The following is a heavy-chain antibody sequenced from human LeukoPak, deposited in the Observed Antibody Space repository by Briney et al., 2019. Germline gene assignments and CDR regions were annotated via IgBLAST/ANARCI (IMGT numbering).Heavy chain of an antibody. J-gene: IGHJ3*02. CDR2: IRYDGSNK. CDR1: GFTFSSYG. CDR3: AKDQGYDFWSGYYPGAFDI. D-gene: IGHD3-3*01. V-gene: IGHV3-30*02. Sequence: GGSLRLSCAASGFTFSSYGMHWVRQAPGKGLEWVAYIRYDGSNKYYADSVKGRFTISRDNSKNTLYLQMNSLRAEDTAVYYCAKDQGYDFWSGYYPGAFDIWGQGTMVTVSS.